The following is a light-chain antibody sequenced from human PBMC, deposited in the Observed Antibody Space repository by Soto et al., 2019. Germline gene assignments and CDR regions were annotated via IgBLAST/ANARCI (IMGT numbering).Light chain of an antibody. Sequence: SVLTQPASVAGSPGQSITVSCTGTSSDVESYDLVSWYQQHPGQAPKVIIYGVTKRPSGVSNRFSGKRSGNTASLTISGLQAEDEAEYYCSSYAGDNRRLFGGGTKLTV. CDR1: SSDVESYDL. V-gene: IGLV2-23*02. J-gene: IGLJ3*02. CDR3: SSYAGDNRRL. CDR2: GVT.